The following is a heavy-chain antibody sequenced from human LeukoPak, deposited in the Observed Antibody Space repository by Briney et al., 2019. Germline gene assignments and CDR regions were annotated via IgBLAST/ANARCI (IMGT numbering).Heavy chain of an antibody. CDR3: ARKWLTYFDY. Sequence: PSETLSLTCAVSGGSISSSNWWSWVRQPPGKGLEWIGEIYHSGSTNYNPSLKSRVTISVDTSKNQFSLKLSSVTAADTAVYYCARKWLTYFDYWGQGTLVTVSS. V-gene: IGHV4-4*02. CDR1: GGSISSSNW. CDR2: IYHSGST. D-gene: IGHD6-19*01. J-gene: IGHJ4*02.